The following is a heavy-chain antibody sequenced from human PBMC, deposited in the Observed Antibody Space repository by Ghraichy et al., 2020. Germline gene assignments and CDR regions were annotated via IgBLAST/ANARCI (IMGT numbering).Heavy chain of an antibody. CDR1: GGSISSYY. CDR3: ARDRTPPPPLRGSGLHYFDY. Sequence: SETLSLTCTVSGGSISSYYWSWIRQPPGKGLEWIGYIYYSGSTNYNPSLKSRVTISVDTSKNQFSLKLSSVTAADTAVYYCARDRTPPPPLRGSGLHYFDYWGQGTLVTVSS. CDR2: IYYSGST. V-gene: IGHV4-59*01. J-gene: IGHJ4*02. D-gene: IGHD6-25*01.